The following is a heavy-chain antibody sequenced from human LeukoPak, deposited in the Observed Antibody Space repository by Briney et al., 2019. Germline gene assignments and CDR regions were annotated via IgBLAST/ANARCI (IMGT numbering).Heavy chain of an antibody. CDR2: IYYSGST. CDR3: ARDRGIAARPGYYGMDV. J-gene: IGHJ6*02. D-gene: IGHD6-6*01. CDR1: GGSISSYY. Sequence: LETLSLTCTVSGGSISSYYWSWIRQPPGKGLEWIGYIYYSGSTNYNPSLKSRVTISVDTSKNQFSLKLSSVTAADTAVYYCARDRGIAARPGYYGMDVWGQGTTVTVSS. V-gene: IGHV4-59*01.